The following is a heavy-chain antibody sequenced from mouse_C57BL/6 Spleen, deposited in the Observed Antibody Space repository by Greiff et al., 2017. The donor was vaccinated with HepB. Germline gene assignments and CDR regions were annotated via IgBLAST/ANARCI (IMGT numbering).Heavy chain of an antibody. CDR2: IRLKSDNYAT. CDR3: TAYYYGSSPFAY. V-gene: IGHV6-3*01. D-gene: IGHD1-1*01. Sequence: EVKLVESGGGLVQPGGSMKLSCVASGFTFSNYWMNWVRQSPEKGLEWVAQIRLKSDNYATHYAESVKGRFTISRDDSKSSVYLQMNNLRAEDTGIYYCTAYYYGSSPFAYWGQGTLVTVSA. CDR1: GFTFSNYW. J-gene: IGHJ3*01.